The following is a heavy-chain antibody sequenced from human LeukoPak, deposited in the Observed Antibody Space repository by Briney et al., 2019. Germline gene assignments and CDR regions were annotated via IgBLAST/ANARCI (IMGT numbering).Heavy chain of an antibody. CDR1: GFILNNYG. D-gene: IGHD3-22*01. Sequence: GGSLRLSCAASGFILNNYGLIWVRQAPGKGLEWVSAISNDGGGTNYADFVKGRFTISRDNSKNTLFLQMDSLRAEDTALYYCAKGSSGYFVDLWGQGTLVTVSS. J-gene: IGHJ5*02. V-gene: IGHV3-23*01. CDR2: ISNDGGGT. CDR3: AKGSSGYFVDL.